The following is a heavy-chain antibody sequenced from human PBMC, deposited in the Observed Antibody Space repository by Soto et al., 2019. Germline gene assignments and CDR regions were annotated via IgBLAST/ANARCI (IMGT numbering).Heavy chain of an antibody. CDR3: ARDYETTVTPHLPTSYYYYGMDV. CDR2: ISAYNGNT. V-gene: IGHV1-18*01. D-gene: IGHD4-4*01. J-gene: IGHJ6*02. CDR1: GYTFTSYG. Sequence: QVQLVQSGAEVKKPGASVKVSCKASGYTFTSYGISWVRQAPGQGLEWMGWISAYNGNTNYAQKLQGRVTMTTDTATSTAYMELRSLSSDDTAVYYCARDYETTVTPHLPTSYYYYGMDVWGQGTTVTVSS.